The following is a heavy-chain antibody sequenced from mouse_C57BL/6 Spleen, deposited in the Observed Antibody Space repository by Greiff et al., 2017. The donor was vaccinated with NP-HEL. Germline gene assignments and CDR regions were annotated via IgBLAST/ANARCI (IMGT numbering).Heavy chain of an antibody. CDR1: GFNITDYY. V-gene: IGHV14-2*01. CDR3: ASEDYGSSEPYLDY. D-gene: IGHD1-1*01. J-gene: IGHJ2*01. CDR2: IDPEDGET. Sequence: EVQLQQSGAELVKPGASVKLSCTASGFNITDYYMHWVKQRTEQGLEWIGRIDPEDGETKYAPKFQGKATITADTSSNTAYLQLSSLTSEDTAVYYCASEDYGSSEPYLDYWGQGTTLTVSS.